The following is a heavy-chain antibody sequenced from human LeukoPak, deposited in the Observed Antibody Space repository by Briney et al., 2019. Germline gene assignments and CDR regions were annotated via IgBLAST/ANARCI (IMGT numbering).Heavy chain of an antibody. CDR2: IKQDGSEK. V-gene: IGHV3-7*01. J-gene: IGHJ5*02. CDR1: GFTFSSYW. D-gene: IGHD3-22*01. CDR3: ARDQRRYYYDSSGYNWFDP. Sequence: QPGGSLRLSCAASGFTFSSYWMSWVRQAPGKGLEWVANIKQDGSEKYYVDSVKGRFTISRDNAKNSLYLQMNSLRAEDTAVYYCARDQRRYYYDSSGYNWFDPWGQGTLVTVSS.